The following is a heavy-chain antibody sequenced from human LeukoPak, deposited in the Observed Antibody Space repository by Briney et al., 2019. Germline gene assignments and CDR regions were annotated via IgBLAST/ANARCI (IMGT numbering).Heavy chain of an antibody. CDR1: GGSISSYY. CDR3: ARDSGSHPGNEFDY. D-gene: IGHD1-26*01. J-gene: IGHJ4*02. V-gene: IGHV4-59*01. CDR2: IYYSGST. Sequence: SETLSLTCTVSGGSISSYYWSWIRQPPGKGLEWIGYIYYSGSTNYNPSLKSRVTISVVTSKNQFSLKLSSVTAADTAVYYCARDSGSHPGNEFDYWGQGTLVTVSS.